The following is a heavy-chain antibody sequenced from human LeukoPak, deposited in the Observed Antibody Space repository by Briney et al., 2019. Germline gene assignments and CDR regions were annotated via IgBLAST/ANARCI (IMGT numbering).Heavy chain of an antibody. V-gene: IGHV3-15*01. CDR1: GFTFSNAW. J-gene: IGHJ4*02. CDR3: TTDYCSSTGCLDY. D-gene: IGHD2-2*01. CDR2: IKSKTDGGTT. Sequence: GGSLRLSCAASGFTFSNAWMSWVRQAPGKGLKWVGRIKSKTDGGTTDYAAPVKGRFTISRDDSKNTLYLQMNSLKTEDTAVYYCTTDYCSSTGCLDYWGQRTPVTVSS.